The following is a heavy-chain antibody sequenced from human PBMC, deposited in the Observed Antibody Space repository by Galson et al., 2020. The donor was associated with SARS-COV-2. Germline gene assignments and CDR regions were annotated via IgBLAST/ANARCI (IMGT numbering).Heavy chain of an antibody. Sequence: TGGSLRLSCAASGFTFSSYWMHWVRQAPGKGLVWVSRINNDGSSTSYADSVKGRFTISRDNAKNTLYLQMNSLRAEDTAVYYCASLRGVTQDYWGQGTLVTVSS. D-gene: IGHD5-18*01. J-gene: IGHJ4*02. CDR3: ASLRGVTQDY. V-gene: IGHV3-74*01. CDR2: INNDGSST. CDR1: GFTFSSYW.